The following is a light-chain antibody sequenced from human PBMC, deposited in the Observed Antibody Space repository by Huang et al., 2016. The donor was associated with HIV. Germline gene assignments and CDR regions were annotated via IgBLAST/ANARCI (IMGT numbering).Light chain of an antibody. J-gene: IGKJ1*01. CDR2: GAS. CDR1: QTLSSSY. CDR3: QHYGSSSWT. Sequence: EIVLTQSPGTLSLSPGEGATLSCRASQTLSSSYFAWYHQKPGQAPRLLIFGASSRATGIPDRFSGSGPGTDFTLTISRLEPEDFAVYYCQHYGSSSWTFGQGTKVEIK. V-gene: IGKV3-20*01.